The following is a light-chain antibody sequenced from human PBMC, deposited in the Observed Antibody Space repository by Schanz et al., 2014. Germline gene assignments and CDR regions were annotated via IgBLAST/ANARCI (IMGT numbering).Light chain of an antibody. V-gene: IGKV1-39*01. Sequence: DIHMTQSPSSLSPSVGDRVTITCRSSQSIGKYVNWYQQTPGKAPRLLIYAASTLQSGVPSRFSGSGFGTEFTLTISSLQAEDVAVYYCQQYYNIPYTFGQGTKLEIK. J-gene: IGKJ2*01. CDR3: QQYYNIPYT. CDR1: QSIGKY. CDR2: AAS.